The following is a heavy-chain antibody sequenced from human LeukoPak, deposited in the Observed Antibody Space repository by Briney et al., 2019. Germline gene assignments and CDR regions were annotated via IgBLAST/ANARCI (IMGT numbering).Heavy chain of an antibody. CDR3: AGDKSGYAGFGY. V-gene: IGHV4-59*01. J-gene: IGHJ4*02. Sequence: SETLSLTCTVSGASISSYYWSWIRQPPGRGLEWIGYIFYSGSINYNPSLKSRLTISVDAPKNQFSLHLNSVTAADTAVYYCAGDKSGYAGFGYWGQGTLVTVSS. CDR1: GASISSYY. CDR2: IFYSGSI. D-gene: IGHD5-12*01.